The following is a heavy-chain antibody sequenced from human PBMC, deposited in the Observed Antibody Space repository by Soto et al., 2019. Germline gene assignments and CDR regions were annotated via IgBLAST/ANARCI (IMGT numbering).Heavy chain of an antibody. D-gene: IGHD7-27*01. CDR1: GDPVSSGSYY. J-gene: IGHJ4*02. CDR3: AAKLGTTPYFAF. CDR2: IYHTGST. Sequence: QVQLQESGPGLVQPSQTLSLTCSVSGDPVSSGSYYWTWVRQHPVKGLEWIGYIYHTGSTYYNPSPQSRLIMSRDTSKNQFSLLLCSVTAADTAVYFCAAKLGTTPYFAFWGQGSLVAVSS. V-gene: IGHV4-31*03.